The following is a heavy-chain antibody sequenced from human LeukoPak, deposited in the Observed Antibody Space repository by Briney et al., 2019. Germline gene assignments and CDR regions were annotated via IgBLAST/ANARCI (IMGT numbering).Heavy chain of an antibody. CDR3: ARPSYCVADNCGYWLDP. CDR1: GYTFTKYL. D-gene: IGHD2-21*01. J-gene: IGHJ5*02. Sequence: ASVKVSCKTSGYTFTKYLIHWVRQAPGQGLEWMGTNNPQGDITNYAQRFQGRITLTEDTSTSTVYMELSSLTSEDTAVYYCARPSYCVADNCGYWLDPWGPGTLVTVSS. V-gene: IGHV1-46*01. CDR2: NNPQGDIT.